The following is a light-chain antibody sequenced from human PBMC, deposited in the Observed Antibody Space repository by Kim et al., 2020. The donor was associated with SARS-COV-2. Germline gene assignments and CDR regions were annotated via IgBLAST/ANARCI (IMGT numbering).Light chain of an antibody. V-gene: IGLV3-19*01. CDR1: SLRSYF. Sequence: LGQTGRIACRGGSLRSYFASWYQQKPGQAPQLVIYGKANRPSGIPDRFSGSSSGRTASLTITGTQAEDEADYYCMSRDTDGPHNYVFGTGTKVTVL. J-gene: IGLJ1*01. CDR3: MSRDTDGPHNYV. CDR2: GKA.